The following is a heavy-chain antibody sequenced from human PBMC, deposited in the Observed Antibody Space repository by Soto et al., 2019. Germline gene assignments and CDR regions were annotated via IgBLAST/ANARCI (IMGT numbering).Heavy chain of an antibody. D-gene: IGHD3-9*01. V-gene: IGHV3-53*04. Sequence: GGSLRLSCAASGFTVSSNYMSWVRQAPGKGLEWVSVIYSGGSTYYADSVKGRFTISRHNSKNTLYLQMNSLRAEDTAVYYCARLYYDILTGYSDAFDIWGQGTMVTVSS. J-gene: IGHJ3*02. CDR2: IYSGGST. CDR1: GFTVSSNY. CDR3: ARLYYDILTGYSDAFDI.